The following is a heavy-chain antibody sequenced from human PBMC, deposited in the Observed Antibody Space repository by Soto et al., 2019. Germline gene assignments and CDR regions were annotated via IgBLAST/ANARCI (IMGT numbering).Heavy chain of an antibody. Sequence: ASVKVSCKASGYTFTTYYMHWVRQAPGQGLEWMGIINPSGGSTSYAQKFQGRVTMTRDTSTSTVYMELSSLRSEDTAVYYCARVYCSGGSPYVTDYWGQGSLVTVSS. CDR3: ARVYCSGGSPYVTDY. V-gene: IGHV1-46*01. D-gene: IGHD2-15*01. J-gene: IGHJ4*02. CDR2: INPSGGST. CDR1: GYTFTTYY.